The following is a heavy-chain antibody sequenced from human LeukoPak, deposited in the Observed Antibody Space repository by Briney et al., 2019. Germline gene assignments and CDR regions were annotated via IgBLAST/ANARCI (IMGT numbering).Heavy chain of an antibody. D-gene: IGHD2-2*01. J-gene: IGHJ4*02. CDR2: ISSSGSTK. Sequence: GGSLRLSCAASGFTFTTYDMNWVRQAPGKGLEWVSYISSSGSTKFYADSVRGRFTISRDNAKNSLDLQMNSLRAEDTAVYYCARDARYCSSNTCYYYFDYWGQGTLVTVSS. V-gene: IGHV3-48*03. CDR1: GFTFTTYD. CDR3: ARDARYCSSNTCYYYFDY.